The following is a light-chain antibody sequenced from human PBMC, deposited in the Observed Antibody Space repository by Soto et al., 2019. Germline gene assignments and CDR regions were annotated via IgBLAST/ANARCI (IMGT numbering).Light chain of an antibody. CDR3: NSFRVSHLYV. CDR2: EVS. V-gene: IGLV2-14*01. J-gene: IGLJ1*01. Sequence: QSVLTQPASVSGSPGQSITISCTGTSSDVGGYKFVSWYQQHPGKAPKLMIYEVSNRPSGVSDRFSASKSGNTASLTISGLQAEDEADYYCNSFRVSHLYVFGTGTKLTVL. CDR1: SSDVGGYKF.